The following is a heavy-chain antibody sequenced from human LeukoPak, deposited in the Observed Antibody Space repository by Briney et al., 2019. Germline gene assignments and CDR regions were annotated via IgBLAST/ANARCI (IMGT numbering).Heavy chain of an antibody. CDR1: GGSISSYY. CDR2: IYYSGST. Sequence: SETLSLTCTVSGGSISSYYWSWIRQPPGKGLEWIGYIYYSGSTNYNPSLKSRVTISVDTSKNQFSLKLSSVTAADTAVYYCARYPTYYYGSGGASGAFDIWGQGTMVTVSS. J-gene: IGHJ3*02. CDR3: ARYPTYYYGSGGASGAFDI. D-gene: IGHD3-10*01. V-gene: IGHV4-59*08.